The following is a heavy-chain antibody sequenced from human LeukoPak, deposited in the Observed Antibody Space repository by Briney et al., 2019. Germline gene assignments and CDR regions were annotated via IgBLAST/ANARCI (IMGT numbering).Heavy chain of an antibody. CDR1: GYSFTTYW. V-gene: IGHV5-51*01. J-gene: IGHJ4*02. CDR3: ARVVGSTWKFDY. Sequence: GESLNISCKASGYSFTTYWIGWVRQLPGKHLEWMGIIYPDDSDTRYGPSFQGQVTMSADSSISTAYLQWSSLKASDTAIYYCARVVGSTWKFDYWGQGTLVSVSS. CDR2: IYPDDSDT. D-gene: IGHD6-13*01.